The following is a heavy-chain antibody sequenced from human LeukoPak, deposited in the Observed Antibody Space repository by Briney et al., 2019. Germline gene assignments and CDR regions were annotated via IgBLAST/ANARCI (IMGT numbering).Heavy chain of an antibody. J-gene: IGHJ4*02. CDR1: GYTFTSYG. V-gene: IGHV1-18*04. CDR2: ISAYNGNT. CDR3: ARGAGYCSSTSCPIYFDY. D-gene: IGHD2-2*01. Sequence: ASVKVSCKASGYTFTSYGIRWVRQAPGQGLEWMGWISAYNGNTNYAQKLRGRVTMTTDTSTSTAYMELRSLRSDDTAVYYCARGAGYCSSTSCPIYFDYWGQGTLVTVSS.